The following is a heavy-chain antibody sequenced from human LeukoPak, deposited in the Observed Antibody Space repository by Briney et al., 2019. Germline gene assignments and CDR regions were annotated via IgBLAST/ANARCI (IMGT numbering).Heavy chain of an antibody. CDR1: GFTFSNYG. D-gene: IGHD6-19*01. Sequence: PGGSLRHSCAASGFTFSNYGMHWVRQAPGKGLEWVTFIRYDGANKYYADSVKGRFTISRDNSKNTLFLQMNSLRAEDTAVYYCALHPPSSGWSDYFDYCGQGTLVTVSS. J-gene: IGHJ4*02. V-gene: IGHV3-30*02. CDR2: IRYDGANK. CDR3: ALHPPSSGWSDYFDY.